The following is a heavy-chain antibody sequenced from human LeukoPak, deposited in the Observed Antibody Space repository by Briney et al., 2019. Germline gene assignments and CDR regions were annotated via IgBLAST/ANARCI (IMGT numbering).Heavy chain of an antibody. CDR1: GYTFTSYY. Sequence: ASVKVSCKASGYTFTSYYMHWVRQAPGQGLEWMGIINPNGGSTSYAQKFQGRVTMTRDTSTSTVYMELSSLRSEDTAVYYCARSPPKGTMIVVWGQGTLVTVSS. CDR2: INPNGGST. V-gene: IGHV1-46*01. D-gene: IGHD3-22*01. J-gene: IGHJ4*02. CDR3: ARSPPKGTMIVV.